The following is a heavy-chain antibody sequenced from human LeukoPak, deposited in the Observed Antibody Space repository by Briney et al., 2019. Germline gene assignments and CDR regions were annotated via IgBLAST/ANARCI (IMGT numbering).Heavy chain of an antibody. CDR1: GGSVSSGSYY. V-gene: IGHV4-61*01. J-gene: IGHJ5*02. CDR3: ARADTYYYDNSGYPNGFDP. Sequence: PSETLSLTCTVSGGSVSSGSYYWTWIRQPPGKGLEWIGYIYFSGDTNYNPSLKSRVTISLGTSKNQFSLKLSSVTAADTAVYYCARADTYYYDNSGYPNGFDPWGQGTLVTVSS. D-gene: IGHD3-22*01. CDR2: IYFSGDT.